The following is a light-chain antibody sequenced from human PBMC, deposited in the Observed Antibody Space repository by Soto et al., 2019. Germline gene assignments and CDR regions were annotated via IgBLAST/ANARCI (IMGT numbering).Light chain of an antibody. J-gene: IGKJ2*01. V-gene: IGKV3-20*01. CDR2: GAS. CDR1: QSVSSSY. Sequence: EIGLTQSPGTLSLSAGERATLSCRASQSVSSSYLAWYQQKPGQAPRLLIYGASSRATGIPDRFSGSGSGTDFTLTNSRLEPEDFVLYYCQQYGSSSYTFGQGTKLEIK. CDR3: QQYGSSSYT.